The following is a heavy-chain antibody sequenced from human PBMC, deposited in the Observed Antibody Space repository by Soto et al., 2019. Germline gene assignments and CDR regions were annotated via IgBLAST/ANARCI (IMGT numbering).Heavy chain of an antibody. J-gene: IGHJ4*02. D-gene: IGHD6-13*01. CDR2: IYYSGST. V-gene: IGHV4-59*01. CDR3: ARGLRGYSSSWFLPYFDY. CDR1: GGSISSYY. Sequence: LSLTCTVSGGSISSYYWSWIRQPPGKGLEWIGYIYYSGSTNYNPSLKSRVTISVDTSKNQFSLKLSSVTAADTAVYYCARGLRGYSSSWFLPYFDYWGQGTLVTVSS.